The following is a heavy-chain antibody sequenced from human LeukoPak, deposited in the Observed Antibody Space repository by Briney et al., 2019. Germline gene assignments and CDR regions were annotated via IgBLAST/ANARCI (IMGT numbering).Heavy chain of an antibody. Sequence: SETLSLTCAVYGGSFSGYYWSWIRQPPGKGLEWIGEIDHSGSTNYNPSLKSRVTISVDTSKNQFSLKLSPVTAADTAVYYCASLNDYGDYGWGQGTLVTVSS. CDR3: ASLNDYGDYG. D-gene: IGHD4-17*01. V-gene: IGHV4-34*01. J-gene: IGHJ4*02. CDR2: IDHSGST. CDR1: GGSFSGYY.